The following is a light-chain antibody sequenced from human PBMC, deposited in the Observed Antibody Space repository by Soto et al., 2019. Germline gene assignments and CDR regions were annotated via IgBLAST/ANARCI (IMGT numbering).Light chain of an antibody. CDR1: SSDIGGYNY. Sequence: QSVLTQPPSASGSPGQSVTISCTGTSSDIGGYNYVSWYQQHPGKAPKLMIYEVSKRPSGVPDRFSGSKSGNTASLTVSGLQAEDEADYYCSSYAGSNIFVCGTGTKLTVL. V-gene: IGLV2-8*01. CDR2: EVS. CDR3: SSYAGSNIFV. J-gene: IGLJ1*01.